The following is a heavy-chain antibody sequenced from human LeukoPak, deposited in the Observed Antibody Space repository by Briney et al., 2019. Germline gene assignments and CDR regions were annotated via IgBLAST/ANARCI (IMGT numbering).Heavy chain of an antibody. Sequence: PSETLSLTCTVSGGSISSSSYYWGWIRQPPGKGLEWIGSIYYSGSTYYNPSLKSRVTISVDTSKNQFSLKLSSVTAADTAMYYCARGSGSGSSHYYYGMDVWGQGTTVAVSS. J-gene: IGHJ6*02. CDR2: IYYSGST. D-gene: IGHD3-10*01. CDR3: ARGSGSGSSHYYYGMDV. CDR1: GGSISSSSYY. V-gene: IGHV4-39*07.